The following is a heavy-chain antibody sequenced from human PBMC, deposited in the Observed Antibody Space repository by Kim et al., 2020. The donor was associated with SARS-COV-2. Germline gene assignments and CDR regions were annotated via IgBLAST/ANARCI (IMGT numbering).Heavy chain of an antibody. D-gene: IGHD3-10*02. CDR3: ARGNYYVSVILSDYYNG. V-gene: IGHV3-30-3*01. CDR1: GLSFDSSA. Sequence: GGSLRLSCAASGLSFDSSAMHWVRQAPGKGLEWVAVISYDGRNKEYADSVKGRFTIPRDNSKSTLYLQMNSLRVEDTAVYYCARGNYYVSVILSDYYNG. CDR2: ISYDGRNK. J-gene: IGHJ6*01.